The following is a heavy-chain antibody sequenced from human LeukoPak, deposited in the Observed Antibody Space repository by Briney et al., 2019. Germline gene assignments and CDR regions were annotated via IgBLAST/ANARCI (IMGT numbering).Heavy chain of an antibody. CDR2: TNWDGGRT. D-gene: IGHD2-21*02. J-gene: IGHJ4*02. CDR1: GFTLDDYA. Sequence: SGGSLRLSCAASGFTLDDYAMSWVRQTPGKGLEWVSGTNWDGGRTGYADSVKGRFTISRDNAKNSLYLQMNSLRVEDTAMYYCARDGLRRPPTPYCGGDCPLDYWGQGTLVSVSS. CDR3: ARDGLRRPPTPYCGGDCPLDY. V-gene: IGHV3-20*04.